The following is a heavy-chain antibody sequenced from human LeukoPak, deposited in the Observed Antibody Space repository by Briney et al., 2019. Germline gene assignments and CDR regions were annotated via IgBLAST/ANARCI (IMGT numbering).Heavy chain of an antibody. CDR2: INWNGGST. J-gene: IGHJ4*02. Sequence: GGSLRLSCAASGFTFDDYGMSWVRQAPGKGLEWVSGINWNGGSTGYADSVKGRFTISRDNAKNSLYLQMNSLRAEDTAVYYCARSPPMPLLWFGELGAYFDYWGQGTLVTVSS. CDR3: ARSPPMPLLWFGELGAYFDY. D-gene: IGHD3-10*01. CDR1: GFTFDDYG. V-gene: IGHV3-20*04.